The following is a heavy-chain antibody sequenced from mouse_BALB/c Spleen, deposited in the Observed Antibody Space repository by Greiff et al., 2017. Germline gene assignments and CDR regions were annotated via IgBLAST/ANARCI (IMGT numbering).Heavy chain of an antibody. CDR3: ARDGYLYAMDY. V-gene: IGHV14-3*02. Sequence: EVQLQESGAELVKPGASVKLSCTASGFNIKDTYMHWVKQRPEQGLEWIGRIDPANGNTKYDPKFQGKATITADTSSNTAYLQLSSLTSEDTAVYYCARDGYLYAMDYWGQGTSVTVSS. D-gene: IGHD2-3*01. CDR2: IDPANGNT. J-gene: IGHJ4*01. CDR1: GFNIKDTY.